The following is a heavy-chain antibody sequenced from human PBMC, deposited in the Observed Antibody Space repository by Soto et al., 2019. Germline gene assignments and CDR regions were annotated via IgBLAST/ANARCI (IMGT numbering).Heavy chain of an antibody. CDR2: IIPTFGTA. CDR3: AREGITIFGVVITNWFDP. D-gene: IGHD3-3*01. V-gene: IGHV1-69*06. CDR1: GGTFSSYA. J-gene: IGHJ5*02. Sequence: SVKVSCKASGGTFSSYAISWVRQAPGQGLEWMGGIIPTFGTANYAQKFQGRVTITADKSTSTAYMELSSLRSEETAVYYCAREGITIFGVVITNWFDPWGQGTLVTVSS.